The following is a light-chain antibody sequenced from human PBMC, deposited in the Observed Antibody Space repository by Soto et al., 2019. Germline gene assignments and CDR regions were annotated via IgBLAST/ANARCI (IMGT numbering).Light chain of an antibody. V-gene: IGKV1-5*01. CDR3: QQYETFSGT. CDR2: DAS. CDR1: QTISTF. Sequence: DIQMTQSPSSLSASVGDRVTITCRSSQTISTFLHWFQQKPGKAPNLLIYDASSLQSGVPSRFSGSGSGTKFTLTIASLQPDDFATYYCQQYETFSGTFGPGTKVDIK. J-gene: IGKJ1*01.